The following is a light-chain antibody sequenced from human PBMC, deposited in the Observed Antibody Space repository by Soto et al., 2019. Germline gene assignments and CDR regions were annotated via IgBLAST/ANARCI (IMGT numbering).Light chain of an antibody. CDR2: DVYGVT. V-gene: IGLV2-11*01. CDR1: GSDVGGYNY. Sequence: QSVLTQPRSVSGSPGQSVTISCTGTGSDVGGYNYVAWYQQHPHKVPKLIICDVYGVTKRPSGVPDRFSGSKSGNTASLTISGLQTDDEADYYCCSPAGSSTYLFGTGTKVTVL. CDR3: CSPAGSSTYL. J-gene: IGLJ1*01.